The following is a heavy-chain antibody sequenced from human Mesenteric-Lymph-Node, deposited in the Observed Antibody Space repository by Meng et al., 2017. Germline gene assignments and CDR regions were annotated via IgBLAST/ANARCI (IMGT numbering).Heavy chain of an antibody. CDR3: ARGRGYGDYGSLY. Sequence: HVHLLDWGAGLLKPSQSLSLPCAVYGGSFIGYYWSWIRQPPGKGLEWIGEINHSGSTNYNPSLKSRVTISVDTSKNQFSLKLSSVTAADTAVYYCARGRGYGDYGSLYWGQGTLVTVSS. V-gene: IGHV4-34*01. D-gene: IGHD4-17*01. J-gene: IGHJ4*02. CDR1: GGSFIGYY. CDR2: INHSGST.